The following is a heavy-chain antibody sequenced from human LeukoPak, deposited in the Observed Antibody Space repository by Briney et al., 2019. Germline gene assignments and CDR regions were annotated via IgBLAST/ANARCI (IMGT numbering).Heavy chain of an antibody. V-gene: IGHV3-33*01. Sequence: GGSLRLSCAASGFTFSTYGMHWVRQAPDKGLEWVAVIWYDGSNKYYGDSVKGRFTISRDNSKNTLYLQTDSLRAEDTAVYYCARDPGVRWLVGFDFWGQGTLVTVSS. CDR1: GFTFSTYG. D-gene: IGHD6-19*01. CDR2: IWYDGSNK. CDR3: ARDPGVRWLVGFDF. J-gene: IGHJ4*02.